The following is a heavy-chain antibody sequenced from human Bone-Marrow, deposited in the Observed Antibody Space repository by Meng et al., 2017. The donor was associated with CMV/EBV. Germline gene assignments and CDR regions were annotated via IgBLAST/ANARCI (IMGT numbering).Heavy chain of an antibody. CDR3: VREISSLGERYDY. CDR1: GFTFNSYW. V-gene: IGHV3-7*01. Sequence: GGSLRLSCAASGFTFNSYWMSWVRQAPGKGLEWVGSINQDGSDKYYVDSVKGRFTISRDNAKNSLYLQMNSLRDEDTAIYYCVREISSLGERYDYWGQGTLVTVSS. D-gene: IGHD3-10*01. CDR2: INQDGSDK. J-gene: IGHJ4*02.